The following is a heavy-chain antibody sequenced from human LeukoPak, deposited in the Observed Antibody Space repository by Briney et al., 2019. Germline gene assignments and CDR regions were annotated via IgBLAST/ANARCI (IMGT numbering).Heavy chain of an antibody. CDR1: GFTFGDYA. Sequence: GRSLRLSCAASGFTFGDYAMSWVRQAPGKGLEWVGFIRSKTYDCTTEYAASVKGRFTISRDDSKRIAYLQMNSLKTDDTAVYYCTRVWLQYFDYWGQGTLVTVSS. CDR3: TRVWLQYFDY. J-gene: IGHJ4*02. D-gene: IGHD5-24*01. CDR2: IRSKTYDCTT. V-gene: IGHV3-49*04.